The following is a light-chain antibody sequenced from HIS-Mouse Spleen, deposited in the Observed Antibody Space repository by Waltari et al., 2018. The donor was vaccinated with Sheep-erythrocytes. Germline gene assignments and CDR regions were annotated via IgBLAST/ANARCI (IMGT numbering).Light chain of an antibody. CDR3: CSYAGSYNHV. J-gene: IGLJ1*01. Sequence: QPALTRPRSCSGPPGRPVTTPGLETTSAVGGLHFFSWYQQHPGKAPKLMIYDVSKRPSGVPDRFSGSKSGNTASLTISGLQAEDEADYYCCSYAGSYNHVFATGTKVTVL. CDR1: TSAVGGLHF. V-gene: IGLV2-11*01. CDR2: DVS.